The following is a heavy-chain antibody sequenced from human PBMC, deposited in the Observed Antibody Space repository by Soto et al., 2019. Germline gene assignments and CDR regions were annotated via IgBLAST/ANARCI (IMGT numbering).Heavy chain of an antibody. Sequence: EVQLLESGGGLVQPGGSLRLSCAASGFTFSSYAMWWVRQAPGKGLECVSAISGGGETTYYADSVKGRFTISRDNSKNTLYLQMNSLRAEATAVYYCAFNSGSGSYYFDYWGQGTLLSFSS. V-gene: IGHV3-23*01. CDR3: AFNSGSGSYYFDY. J-gene: IGHJ4*02. D-gene: IGHD3-10*01. CDR1: GFTFSSYA. CDR2: ISGGGETT.